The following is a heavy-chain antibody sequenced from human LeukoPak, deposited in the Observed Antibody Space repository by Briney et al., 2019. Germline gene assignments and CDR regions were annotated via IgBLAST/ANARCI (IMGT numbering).Heavy chain of an antibody. Sequence: PGGSLRLSCAASGFTFRSYAMSWVRQAPGKGLEWVSGIVGGDGGTYYADSVKGRFIISRDNSKNTLYVQMNSLRAEDTAVYYCARGAVYYMDIWGKGTTATISS. CDR1: GFTFRSYA. CDR2: IVGGDGGT. CDR3: ARGAVYYMDI. V-gene: IGHV3-23*01. D-gene: IGHD6-19*01. J-gene: IGHJ6*03.